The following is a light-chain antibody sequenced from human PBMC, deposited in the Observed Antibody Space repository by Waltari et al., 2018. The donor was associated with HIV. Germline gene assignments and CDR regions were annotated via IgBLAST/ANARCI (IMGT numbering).Light chain of an antibody. CDR2: RNN. Sequence: QSVLTQPTSASGTPGQRVTISCSGSSSNIGSNYVFWYQQLPGTAPKLVIYRNNQRPSGVPARFSGSKSGTSASLAISGLRSEDEADYYCAAWDDSLRGLVFGGGTKLTVL. CDR3: AAWDDSLRGLV. V-gene: IGLV1-47*01. J-gene: IGLJ3*02. CDR1: SSNIGSNY.